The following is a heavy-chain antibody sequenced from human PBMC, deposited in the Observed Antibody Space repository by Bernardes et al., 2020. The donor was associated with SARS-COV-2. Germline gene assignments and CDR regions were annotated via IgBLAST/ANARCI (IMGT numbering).Heavy chain of an antibody. D-gene: IGHD2-8*02. J-gene: IGHJ4*02. Sequence: SLRLSCAASGFTFSSYAMHWVRQAPGKGLEWVAVISYDGSNKYYADSVKGRFTISRDNSKNTLYLQMNSLRAEDTAVYYCAREKLPGDVSAFDYWGQGTLVTVSS. CDR3: AREKLPGDVSAFDY. CDR1: GFTFSSYA. CDR2: ISYDGSNK. V-gene: IGHV3-30-3*01.